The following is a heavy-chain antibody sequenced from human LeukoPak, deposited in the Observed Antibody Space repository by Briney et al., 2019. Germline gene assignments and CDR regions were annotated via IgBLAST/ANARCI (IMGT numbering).Heavy chain of an antibody. D-gene: IGHD6-19*01. J-gene: IGHJ1*01. V-gene: IGHV4-4*07. Sequence: SETLSLTCTVSGGSISSYYWSWIRQPAGKGLEWIGRIYTSGSTNYNPSLKSRVTMSVDTSKNQFSLKLSSVTVADTAVYYFASSGWYVKESFQHWARAPWSPSPQ. CDR2: IYTSGST. CDR3: ASSGWYVKESFQH. CDR1: GGSISSYY.